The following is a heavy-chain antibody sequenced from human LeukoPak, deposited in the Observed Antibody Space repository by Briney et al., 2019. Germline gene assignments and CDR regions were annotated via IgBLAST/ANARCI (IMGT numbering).Heavy chain of an antibody. J-gene: IGHJ4*02. Sequence: SETLSLTCTVSGGSISNSSYYGGWIRQPPGKGLEWIGSMYYSGSTYYNPSLKSRVTISVDTSKNQFSLKLTSVTAADTAVYYCARRDGYNCFDYWGQGTLVTVSS. D-gene: IGHD5-24*01. CDR2: MYYSGST. V-gene: IGHV4-39*01. CDR1: GGSISNSSYY. CDR3: ARRDGYNCFDY.